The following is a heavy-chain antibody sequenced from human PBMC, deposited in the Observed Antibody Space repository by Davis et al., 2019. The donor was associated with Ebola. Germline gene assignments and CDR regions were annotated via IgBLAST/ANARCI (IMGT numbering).Heavy chain of an antibody. CDR1: GGSISSSSYY. J-gene: IGHJ4*02. V-gene: IGHV4-39*07. Sequence: MPSETLSLTCTVSGGSISSSSYYWGWIRQPPGKGLEWIGSIYHSGSTNYNPSLKSRVTISVDKSKNQFSLKLSSVTAADTAVYYCASSFSLELRGGYFDYWGQGTLVTVSS. CDR2: IYHSGST. D-gene: IGHD1-7*01. CDR3: ASSFSLELRGGYFDY.